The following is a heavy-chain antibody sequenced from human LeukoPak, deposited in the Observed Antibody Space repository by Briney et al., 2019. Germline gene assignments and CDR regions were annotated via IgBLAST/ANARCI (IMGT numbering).Heavy chain of an antibody. D-gene: IGHD2-2*01. J-gene: IGHJ4*02. V-gene: IGHV1-2*04. CDR2: INPNSGGT. CDR3: ARDYCSSTSCYVDY. CDR1: GYTFTGYY. Sequence: ASVKVSCKASGYTFTGYYMHWVRQAPGQGLEWMGRINPNSGGTNYAQKFQGWVTMTRDTSISTAYMELSRLRSDDTAVYYCARDYCSSTSCYVDYWGQGTLVTVSS.